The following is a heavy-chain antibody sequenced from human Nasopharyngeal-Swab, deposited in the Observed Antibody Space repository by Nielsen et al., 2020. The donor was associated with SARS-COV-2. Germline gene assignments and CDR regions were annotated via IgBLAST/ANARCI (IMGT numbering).Heavy chain of an antibody. J-gene: IGHJ4*02. D-gene: IGHD1-7*01. CDR3: ARDYWNYGRPLDY. V-gene: IGHV3-64D*06. Sequence: GESLKISCSASGFTFSVYAMHWVRQAPGKGLEYVSTINDYEDRLYYADSVKGRFTISRDNSKNTLYLQMSSLRSEDTAVYYCARDYWNYGRPLDYWGQGTLVTVSS. CDR1: GFTFSVYA. CDR2: INDYEDRL.